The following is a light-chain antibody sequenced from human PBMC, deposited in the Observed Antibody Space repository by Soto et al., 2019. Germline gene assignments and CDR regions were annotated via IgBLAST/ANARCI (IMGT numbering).Light chain of an antibody. V-gene: IGKV3-15*01. J-gene: IGKJ3*01. CDR2: AAS. CDR3: QEYSKWPLFT. Sequence: EIVVTQSPGILSVSPGVRATLSCRASQSVGRNLAWYQQKPGQAPTLLIYAASTRATGLPARFSGSGSGTDFTLTISSLQSEDFAVYYCQEYSKWPLFTFGPGTRVDIK. CDR1: QSVGRN.